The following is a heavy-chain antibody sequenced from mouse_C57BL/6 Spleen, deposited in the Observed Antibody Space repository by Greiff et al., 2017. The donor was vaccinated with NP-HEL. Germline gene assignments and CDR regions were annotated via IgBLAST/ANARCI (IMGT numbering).Heavy chain of an antibody. D-gene: IGHD2-4*01. V-gene: IGHV1-4*01. J-gene: IGHJ3*01. CDR3: ARESYDYPAFAY. CDR1: GYTFTSYT. Sequence: QVQLKESGAELARPGASVKMSCKASGYTFTSYTMHWVKQRPGQGLEWIGYINPSSGYTKYNQKFKDKATLTADKSSSTAYMQLSSLTSEDSAVYYCARESYDYPAFAYWGQGTLVTVSA. CDR2: INPSSGYT.